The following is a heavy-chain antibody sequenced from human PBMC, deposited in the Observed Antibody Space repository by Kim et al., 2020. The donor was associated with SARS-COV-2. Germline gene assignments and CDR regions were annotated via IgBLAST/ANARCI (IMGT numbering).Heavy chain of an antibody. J-gene: IGHJ4*02. D-gene: IGHD3-10*01. CDR2: ISGSGSA. V-gene: IGHV3-23*01. Sequence: GGSLRLSCAASGFTFNNYAMSWVRQAPGKGLEWVSGISGSGSAYYADSVKGRFTISRDNSKNSLYLQMNSLRAEDTAIYYCAKAGNYYGSRSYYYWGQGT. CDR1: GFTFNNYA. CDR3: AKAGNYYGSRSYYY.